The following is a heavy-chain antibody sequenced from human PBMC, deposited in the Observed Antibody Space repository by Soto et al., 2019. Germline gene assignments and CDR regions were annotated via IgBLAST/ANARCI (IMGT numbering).Heavy chain of an antibody. CDR1: GYTFTGHY. CDR2: INPNSGGT. CDR3: RRDGYSYSYGYFDY. D-gene: IGHD5-18*01. V-gene: IGHV1-2*02. Sequence: ASVKVSCKASGYTFTGHYMHWVRQAPGQGLEWMGWINPNSGGTNYAQKFQGRVTMTRDTSISTAYMELSRLRYDEKVVYLCRRDGYSYSYGYFDYWGQGTLVTVYS. J-gene: IGHJ4*02.